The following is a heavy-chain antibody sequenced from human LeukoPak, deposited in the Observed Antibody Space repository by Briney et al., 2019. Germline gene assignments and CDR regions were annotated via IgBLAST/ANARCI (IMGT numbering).Heavy chain of an antibody. CDR1: GFTFSSYA. V-gene: IGHV3-30-3*01. J-gene: IGHJ4*02. CDR3: ARDRGSSGFDY. D-gene: IGHD6-19*01. Sequence: GGSLRLSCAASGFTFSSYAMHWVRQAPGKGLEWVAVISYDGSNKYYADSVKGRFTISRDNSKNTLYLQVNSLRAEDTAVYYCARDRGSSGFDYWGQGTLVTVSS. CDR2: ISYDGSNK.